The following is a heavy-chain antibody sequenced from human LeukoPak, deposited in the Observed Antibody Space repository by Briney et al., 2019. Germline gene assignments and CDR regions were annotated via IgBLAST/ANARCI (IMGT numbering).Heavy chain of an antibody. CDR2: IRYDGSNK. CDR1: GFTFSSYG. CDR3: AKDQDYVWGSSRYTLSLDY. D-gene: IGHD3-16*02. J-gene: IGHJ4*02. V-gene: IGHV3-30*02. Sequence: GGSLRLSCAASGFTFSSYGMHWVRQAPGKGLEWVAFIRYDGSNKYYADSVKGRFTISRDNSKNTLYLQMNSLRAEDTAVYYCAKDQDYVWGSSRYTLSLDYWGQGTLVTVSS.